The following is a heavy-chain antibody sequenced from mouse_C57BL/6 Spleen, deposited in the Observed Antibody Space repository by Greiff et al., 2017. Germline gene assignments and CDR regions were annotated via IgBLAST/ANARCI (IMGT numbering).Heavy chain of an antibody. Sequence: QVQLQQPGAELVKPGASVKLSCKASGYTFTSYWMHWVKQRPGQGLEWIGMIHPNSGSTNYNEKFKSKATLTVDKSSSTAYMQLSSLTSADSAVYYCARREYYGSSFDYWGQGTTLTVSS. CDR3: ARREYYGSSFDY. D-gene: IGHD1-1*01. CDR1: GYTFTSYW. CDR2: IHPNSGST. V-gene: IGHV1-64*01. J-gene: IGHJ2*01.